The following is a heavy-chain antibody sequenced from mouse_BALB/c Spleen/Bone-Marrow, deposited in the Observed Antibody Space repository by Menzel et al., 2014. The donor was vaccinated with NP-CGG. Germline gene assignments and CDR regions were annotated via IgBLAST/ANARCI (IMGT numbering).Heavy chain of an antibody. Sequence: EVKLQESGPGLVKPSQSLSLTCTVTGYSITSDYAWNWIRQFPGNKLEWMGSISYSGSTSYNPSLKSRLSITRDTSKNQYFLQLNSVTTEDTATYYCARWNYGSTYFDYWGQGTTLTVSS. J-gene: IGHJ2*01. V-gene: IGHV3-2*02. CDR1: GYSITSDYA. CDR2: ISYSGST. CDR3: ARWNYGSTYFDY. D-gene: IGHD1-1*01.